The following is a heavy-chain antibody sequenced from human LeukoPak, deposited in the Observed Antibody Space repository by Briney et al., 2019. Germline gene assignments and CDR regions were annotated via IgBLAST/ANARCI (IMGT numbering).Heavy chain of an antibody. CDR3: ARARRDHSNYNWFDP. CDR2: IYTSGST. CDR1: GGSISSYY. D-gene: IGHD4-11*01. Sequence: SETLSLTCTVSGGSISSYYWSWIRQPAGKGLEWIGRIYTSGSTNYNPSLKSRVTISVDTSKNQFSLKLSSVTAADTAVYYCARARRDHSNYNWFDPWGQGTLVTVSS. J-gene: IGHJ5*02. V-gene: IGHV4-4*07.